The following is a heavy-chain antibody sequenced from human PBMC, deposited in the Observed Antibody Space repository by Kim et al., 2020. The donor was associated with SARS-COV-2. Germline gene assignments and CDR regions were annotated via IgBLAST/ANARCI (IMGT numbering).Heavy chain of an antibody. CDR2: IKSKTDGGTI. V-gene: IGHV3-15*01. CDR3: TTGTRPY. Sequence: GGSLRLSCAASGLRFSNAWMSWVRQAPGKGLEWIGRIKSKTDGGTIDYIAPVEGRFTISRDDSKNTLYLQMNSRKTEDTAVYYCTTGTRPYWGQGTLVTVSS. CDR1: GLRFSNAW. J-gene: IGHJ4*02. D-gene: IGHD3-10*01.